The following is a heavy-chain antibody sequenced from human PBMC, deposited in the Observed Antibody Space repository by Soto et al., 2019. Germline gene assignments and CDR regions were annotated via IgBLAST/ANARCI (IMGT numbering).Heavy chain of an antibody. J-gene: IGHJ6*02. CDR3: AKGGPQAGYDFWSGYPNYYYYYGMDV. D-gene: IGHD3-3*01. Sequence: EVQLLESGGGLVQPGGSLRLSCAASGFTFSSYAMSWVRQAPGKGLEWVSAISGSGGSTYYADSVKGRFTISRDNPKHTVCLEMNSLRAEDTAVYYCAKGGPQAGYDFWSGYPNYYYYYGMDVWGQGTTVTVSS. CDR2: ISGSGGST. V-gene: IGHV3-23*01. CDR1: GFTFSSYA.